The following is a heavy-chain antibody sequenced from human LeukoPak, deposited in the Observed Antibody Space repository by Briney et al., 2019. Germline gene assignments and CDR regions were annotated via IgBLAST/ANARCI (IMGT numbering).Heavy chain of an antibody. Sequence: GGSLRLSCAASGFTFSSYGMSWARQAPGKGLEWVSAISGSGGSTYYADSVKGRFTISRDNSKDTLYLQMNSLRAEDTAVYYCAKVGYIVATIGVFGYWGQGTLVTVSS. CDR1: GFTFSSYG. CDR2: ISGSGGST. D-gene: IGHD5-12*01. CDR3: AKVGYIVATIGVFGY. J-gene: IGHJ4*02. V-gene: IGHV3-23*01.